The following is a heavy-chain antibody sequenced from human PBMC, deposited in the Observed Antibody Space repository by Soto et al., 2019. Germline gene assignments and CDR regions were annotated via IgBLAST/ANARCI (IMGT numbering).Heavy chain of an antibody. CDR1: GFTFSDYY. CDR2: ISSSSSYT. Sequence: QVQLVESGGGLVKPGGSLRLSCAASGFTFSDYYMSWIRQAPGKGLEWVSYISSSSSYTNYADSVKGRFTISRDNAKNSLYLQMNGLRDEDTAVYYCARDRSRDSTGWIDYWGQGTLVTVSS. J-gene: IGHJ4*02. D-gene: IGHD3-22*01. V-gene: IGHV3-11*05. CDR3: ARDRSRDSTGWIDY.